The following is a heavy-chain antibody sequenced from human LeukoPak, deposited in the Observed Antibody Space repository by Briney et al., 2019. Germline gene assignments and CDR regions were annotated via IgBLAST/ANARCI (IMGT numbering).Heavy chain of an antibody. V-gene: IGHV3-74*01. D-gene: IGHD3-3*01. Sequence: PGGSLRLSCAASGFTFSNYWVHWVRQAPGKGLVWVSRINTDGTGTSYADSVKGRFTISRDNAKDTLYLQMNSLRVEDTAVYYCARHSTSIFGVVTEDYWGQGTLVTVSS. J-gene: IGHJ4*02. CDR2: INTDGTGT. CDR1: GFTFSNYW. CDR3: ARHSTSIFGVVTEDY.